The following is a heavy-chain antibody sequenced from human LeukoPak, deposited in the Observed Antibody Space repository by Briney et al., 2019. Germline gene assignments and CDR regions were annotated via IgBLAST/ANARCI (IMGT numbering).Heavy chain of an antibody. J-gene: IGHJ6*04. Sequence: SVKVSCKASGGTFSSYAISWVRQAPGQGLEWMGGIIPIFGTANYAQKFQGRVTITADKSTSTAYMELSSLRSEDTAVYYCVKGPYSSSWYGPLYGMDVWGKGTMVTVSS. CDR2: IIPIFGTA. CDR1: GGTFSSYA. CDR3: VKGPYSSSWYGPLYGMDV. V-gene: IGHV1-69*06. D-gene: IGHD6-13*01.